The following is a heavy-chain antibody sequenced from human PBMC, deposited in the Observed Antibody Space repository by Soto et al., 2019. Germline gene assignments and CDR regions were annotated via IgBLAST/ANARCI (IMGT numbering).Heavy chain of an antibody. Sequence: EVQLLESGGGLVQPGGSLRLTCAASGFTFSSSAMSWVHQAPGKGLEWVSAISGSGGSTYYADSVKGRFTISRDDSKDTLFLQMNGLRAEDTAVYYCAKAPTTYDFPYYFDYWGQGTLVTVSS. J-gene: IGHJ4*02. V-gene: IGHV3-23*01. CDR2: ISGSGGST. D-gene: IGHD3-3*01. CDR1: GFTFSSSA. CDR3: AKAPTTYDFPYYFDY.